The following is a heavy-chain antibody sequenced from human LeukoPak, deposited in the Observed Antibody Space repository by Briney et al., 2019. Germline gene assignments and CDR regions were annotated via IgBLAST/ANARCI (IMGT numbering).Heavy chain of an antibody. V-gene: IGHV3-74*01. CDR3: ARWVVAARFDY. Sequence: GGSLRLSCAASGFTFSSYWMHWVRQAPGKGLVWVSRINIDGSSTSYADSVKGRFPILRDNAKNTVYLQMNSLRAGDTAVYYCARWVVAARFDYWGQGTLVTVSS. CDR1: GFTFSSYW. J-gene: IGHJ4*02. CDR2: INIDGSST. D-gene: IGHD2-15*01.